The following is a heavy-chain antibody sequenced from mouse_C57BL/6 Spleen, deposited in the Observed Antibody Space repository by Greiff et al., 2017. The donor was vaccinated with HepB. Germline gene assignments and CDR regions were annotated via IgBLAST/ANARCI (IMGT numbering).Heavy chain of an antibody. CDR2: IDPETGGT. J-gene: IGHJ2*01. CDR1: GYTFTDYE. Sequence: VQLQQSGAELVRPGASVTLSCKASGYTFTDYEMHWVKQTPVHGLEWIGAIDPETGGTAYNQKFKGKAILTADKSSSTAYMELRSLTSEDSAVYYCTRSHGNGNYDYWGQGTTLAVSS. CDR3: TRSHGNGNYDY. V-gene: IGHV1-15*01. D-gene: IGHD2-1*01.